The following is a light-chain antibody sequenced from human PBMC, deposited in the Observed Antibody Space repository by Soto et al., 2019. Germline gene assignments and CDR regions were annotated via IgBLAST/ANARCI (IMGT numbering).Light chain of an antibody. CDR2: KAS. CDR1: QSLVFSDGNSY. CDR3: MQGTHWPWT. J-gene: IGKJ1*01. Sequence: DVVMTQSPLSLPVALGQPAAISCRSSQSLVFSDGNSYLNWFQQRPGQSPRRLIYKASNRDPGVPDRFSGSGSGTDFTLKITRVEAEDVGGYYCMQGTHWPWTFGQGTKVDIK. V-gene: IGKV2-30*01.